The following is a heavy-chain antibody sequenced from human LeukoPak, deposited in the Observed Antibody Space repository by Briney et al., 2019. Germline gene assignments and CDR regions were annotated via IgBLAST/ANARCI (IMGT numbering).Heavy chain of an antibody. D-gene: IGHD3-16*01. Sequence: AGGSLRLSCAASGFTFSSYSMNRVRQAPGKGPVWVSRIHSDGSSTIYADSVKGRFTISRDNAGNTLYLQMNSLRAEDTAVYYCVRDRYYVPDYWGQGTLVTVSS. J-gene: IGHJ4*02. CDR1: GFTFSSYS. CDR3: VRDRYYVPDY. CDR2: IHSDGSST. V-gene: IGHV3-74*01.